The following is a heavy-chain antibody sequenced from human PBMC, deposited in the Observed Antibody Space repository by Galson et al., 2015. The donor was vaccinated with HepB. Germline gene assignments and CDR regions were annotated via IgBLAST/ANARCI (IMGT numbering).Heavy chain of an antibody. J-gene: IGHJ4*02. Sequence: PALVKPTQTLTLTCTFSGFSLSTSGVGVGWIRQPPGKALEWLALIYWDDDKRYSPSLKSRLTITKDTSKNQVVLTMTNMDPVDTATYYCAHSPGIITPATLYYFDYWGQGTLVTVSS. CDR2: IYWDDDK. D-gene: IGHD3-10*01. CDR3: AHSPGIITPATLYYFDY. CDR1: GFSLSTSGVG. V-gene: IGHV2-5*02.